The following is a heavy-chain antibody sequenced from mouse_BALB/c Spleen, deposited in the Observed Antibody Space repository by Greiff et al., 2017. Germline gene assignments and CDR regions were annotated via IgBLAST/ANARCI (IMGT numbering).Heavy chain of an antibody. V-gene: IGHV1S22*01. D-gene: IGHD2-12*01. CDR3: TRWDYMYYFDY. Sequence: LQQPGSELVRPGASVKLSCKASGYTFTSYWMHWVKQRPGQGLEWIGNIYPGSGSTNYDEKFKSKATLTVDTSSSTAYMQLSSLTSEDSAVYYCTRWDYMYYFDYWGQGTTLTVSS. J-gene: IGHJ2*01. CDR2: IYPGSGST. CDR1: GYTFTSYW.